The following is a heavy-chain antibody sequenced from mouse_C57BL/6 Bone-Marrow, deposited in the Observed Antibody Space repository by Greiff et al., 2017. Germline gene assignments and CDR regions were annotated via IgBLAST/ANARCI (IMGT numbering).Heavy chain of an antibody. CDR2: ILPGSGST. J-gene: IGHJ1*03. D-gene: IGHD5-1*01. V-gene: IGHV1-9*01. CDR3: ARRVPWYFDV. CDR1: GYTFTGYW. Sequence: VQLQESGAELMKPGASVKLSCKATGYTFTGYWIEWVKQRPGHGLEWIGEILPGSGSTNYNVKFKGKATFTADPSSNTAYMQLSSLTTEDSAIYYCARRVPWYFDVWGTGTTVTVSS.